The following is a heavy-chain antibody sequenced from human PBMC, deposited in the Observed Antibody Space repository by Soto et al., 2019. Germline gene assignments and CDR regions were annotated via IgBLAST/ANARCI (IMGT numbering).Heavy chain of an antibody. J-gene: IGHJ3*01. V-gene: IGHV4-39*01. CDR1: GGSISSSDSY. CDR3: ARRGLLLLPL. D-gene: IGHD2-15*01. CDR2: IYFGGST. Sequence: SETLSLTCTVSGGSISSSDSYWVWIRQPPGKGLGWIGSIYFGGSTYFNPSLKSRATISVDTSNNLFSLNLISVTAADTAIYYCARRGLLLLPLWGQGTMVTVSS.